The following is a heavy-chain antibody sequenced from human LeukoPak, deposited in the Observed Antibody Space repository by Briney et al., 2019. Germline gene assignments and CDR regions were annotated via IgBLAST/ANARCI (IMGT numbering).Heavy chain of an antibody. Sequence: PGGSLRLSCAASGFTFSSYAMSWVRQAPGKGLEWVSLISGSGGSTYYADSVKGRFTISRDNSKNTLYLQMNSLRAEDTAVYYCAKDSLDYGDYVRWFDPWGQGTLVTVSS. D-gene: IGHD4-17*01. V-gene: IGHV3-23*01. CDR1: GFTFSSYA. CDR2: ISGSGGST. J-gene: IGHJ5*02. CDR3: AKDSLDYGDYVRWFDP.